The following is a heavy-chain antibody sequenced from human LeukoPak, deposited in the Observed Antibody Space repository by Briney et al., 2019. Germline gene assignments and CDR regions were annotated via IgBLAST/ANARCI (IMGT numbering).Heavy chain of an antibody. CDR3: AKDRRPTYYSDSSGYYFRDAFDM. CDR1: GFTFSNYS. CDR2: ISGSTSYI. D-gene: IGHD3-22*01. J-gene: IGHJ3*02. Sequence: NPGGSLRLSCAASGFTFSNYSMNWVRQAPGKGLEWVSSISGSTSYIYYADSVKGRFTISRYNAKNSLYLRMNSLRTEDTAVYYCAKDRRPTYYSDSSGYYFRDAFDMWGQGTMVTVSS. V-gene: IGHV3-21*04.